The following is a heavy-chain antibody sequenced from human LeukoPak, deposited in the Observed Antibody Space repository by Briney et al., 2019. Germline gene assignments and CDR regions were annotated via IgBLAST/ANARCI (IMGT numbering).Heavy chain of an antibody. CDR2: IYYSGST. CDR1: GGSISSYY. D-gene: IGHD5-18*01. V-gene: IGHV4-59*01. J-gene: IGHJ3*02. CDR3: AREEVPYSYGFGDAFDI. Sequence: SETPSLTCTVSGGSISSYYWSWIRQPPGKGLEWIGYIYYSGSTNYNPSLKSRVTISVDTSKNQFSPKLSSVTAADTAVYYCAREEVPYSYGFGDAFDIWGQGTMVTVSS.